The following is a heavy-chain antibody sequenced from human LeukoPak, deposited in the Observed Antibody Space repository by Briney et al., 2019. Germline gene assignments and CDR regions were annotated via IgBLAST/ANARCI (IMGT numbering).Heavy chain of an antibody. CDR3: AKSKFYYDSSGYWEGFDY. CDR1: GFTLDDYA. V-gene: IGHV3-9*01. CDR2: ISWNSGSI. D-gene: IGHD3-22*01. Sequence: GGSLRLSCAASGFTLDDYAMHWVRQAPGKGLEWVSGISWNSGSIGYADSVKGRFTISRDNAKNSLYLQMNSLRAEDTALYYCAKSKFYYDSSGYWEGFDYWGQGTLVTVSS. J-gene: IGHJ4*02.